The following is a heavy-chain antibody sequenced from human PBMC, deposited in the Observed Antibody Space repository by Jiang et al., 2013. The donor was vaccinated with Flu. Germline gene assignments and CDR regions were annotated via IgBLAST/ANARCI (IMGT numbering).Heavy chain of an antibody. V-gene: IGHV4-39*07. CDR2: IYYTGST. J-gene: IGHJ4*02. Sequence: GLVKPSETLSLTCTVSGDSISSNSYYWVWIRQPPGKGLEWIGSIYYTGSTYYNPSLKRRVSMSVDTSKNRFSLKLSSVTAADTAVYYCARAQKYSGFELPYFDFWGQGTLVTVSS. CDR3: ARAQKYSGFELPYFDF. D-gene: IGHD5-12*01. CDR1: GDSISSNSYY.